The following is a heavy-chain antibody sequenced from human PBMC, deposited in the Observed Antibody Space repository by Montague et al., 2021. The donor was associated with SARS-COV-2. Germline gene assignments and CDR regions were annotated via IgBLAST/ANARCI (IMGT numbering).Heavy chain of an antibody. CDR1: GGSFSDYY. V-gene: IGHV4-34*01. CDR2: ITHSGST. J-gene: IGHJ6*03. D-gene: IGHD2-2*01. Sequence: SETLSLTCAVYGGSFSDYYWSWIRQPPGKGLGWMWEITHSGSTNXNPSLKSRASIPVDTSKNQFSLELSSVTAADTAVYYCARFLRLVGRAAPGDWEKNYCYYYMDVWGKGTTVTVSS. CDR3: ARFLRLVGRAAPGDWEKNYCYYYMDV.